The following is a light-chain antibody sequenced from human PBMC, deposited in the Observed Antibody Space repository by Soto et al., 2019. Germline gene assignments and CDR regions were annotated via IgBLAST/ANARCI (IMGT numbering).Light chain of an antibody. CDR3: AAWDDSLNGVV. CDR2: SNN. Sequence: QLVLTQPPSASGTPGQRVTISCSGSSSNIGSNTVNWYQQLPGTAPKLLIYSNNQRPSGVPDRFSGSKSGTSASLAISGLQSEDKADYYCAAWDDSLNGVVFGGGTQLTVL. J-gene: IGLJ2*01. CDR1: SSNIGSNT. V-gene: IGLV1-44*01.